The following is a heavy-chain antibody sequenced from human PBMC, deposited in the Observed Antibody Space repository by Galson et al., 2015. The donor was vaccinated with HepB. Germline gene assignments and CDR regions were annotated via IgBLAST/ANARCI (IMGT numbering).Heavy chain of an antibody. D-gene: IGHD6-19*01. V-gene: IGHV7-4-1*02. CDR1: GYNFRSFA. J-gene: IGHJ6*03. CDR2: ISTNSGNP. Sequence: SVKVSCKASGYNFRSFAMNWVRQAPGQGLEWMGRISTNSGNPTYAQGFTGRFVFSLDTSVSTAYLQISSLKGEDSAVYYCARGAWAVTGFYYYMDVWGKGTTVSVSS. CDR3: ARGAWAVTGFYYYMDV.